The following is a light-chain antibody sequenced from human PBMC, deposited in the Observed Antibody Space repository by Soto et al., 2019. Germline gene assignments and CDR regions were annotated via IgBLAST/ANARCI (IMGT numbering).Light chain of an antibody. J-gene: IGKJ5*01. CDR3: HQSYDIPS. CDR1: QEINIY. Sequence: DSQMTGSPRSLLASVRDRGTXSCQATQEINIYLNWYQQKPGKDPNILIYDAYNLEIGVPSRFHGGGSGTDFTLTVSSLQPEDFATYYWHQSYDIPSFGQGTRL. V-gene: IGKV1-39*01. CDR2: DAY.